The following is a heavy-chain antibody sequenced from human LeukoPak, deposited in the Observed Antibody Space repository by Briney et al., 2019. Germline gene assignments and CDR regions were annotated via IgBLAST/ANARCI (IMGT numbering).Heavy chain of an antibody. Sequence: ASVKVSCKASGYTFTGYYMHWVRQAPGQGLEWMGWINPNSGGTNYAQKFQGRVTMTRDTSISTAYMELSRLRSDDTAVYYCARDINDFWSGHNWFDPWGQGTLVTVSS. V-gene: IGHV1-2*02. CDR3: ARDINDFWSGHNWFDP. D-gene: IGHD3-3*01. CDR2: INPNSGGT. CDR1: GYTFTGYY. J-gene: IGHJ5*02.